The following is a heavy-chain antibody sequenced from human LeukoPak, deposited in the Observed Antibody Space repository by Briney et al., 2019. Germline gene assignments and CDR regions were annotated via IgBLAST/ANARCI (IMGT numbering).Heavy chain of an antibody. D-gene: IGHD4-23*01. CDR2: ISGDGGTT. V-gene: IGHV3-43*02. J-gene: IGHJ4*02. CDR3: AKAPDYGGTEGVDY. CDR1: GFTFDDYA. Sequence: GGSLRLSCAASGFTFDDYAMHWVRPAPGKGLEWVSLISGDGGTTYYADSVKGRFTISRDNSKNSLYLQMNSLRTEDTALYYCAKAPDYGGTEGVDYWGQGTLVTVSS.